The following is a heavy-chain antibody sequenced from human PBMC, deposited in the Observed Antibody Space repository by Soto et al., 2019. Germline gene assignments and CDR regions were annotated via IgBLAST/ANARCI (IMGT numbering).Heavy chain of an antibody. CDR3: AKSGLIRSGNYYFDY. Sequence: GGSLRLSCAASGFTFSSYAMSWVRQAPGNGLEWVSAISGSGGSTYYADSVKGRFTISRDNSKNTLYLQMNSLRAEDTAVYYCAKSGLIRSGNYYFDYWGQGTLVTVSS. J-gene: IGHJ4*02. CDR2: ISGSGGST. V-gene: IGHV3-23*01. D-gene: IGHD3-10*01. CDR1: GFTFSSYA.